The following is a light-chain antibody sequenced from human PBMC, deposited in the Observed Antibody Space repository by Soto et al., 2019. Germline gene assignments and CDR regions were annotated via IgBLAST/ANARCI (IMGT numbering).Light chain of an antibody. J-gene: IGKJ4*01. CDR1: QSLVNNDGNTY. Sequence: DIVMTQTPLSSPVTLGQPASISCKSSQSLVNNDGNTYLSWLQQRPGQPPRLLIYKISNRFPGVADRFSGSGAGADFTLKISRVEAQDVGTYYCMQATQFPLNFGGGTKVVIK. CDR2: KIS. CDR3: MQATQFPLN. V-gene: IGKV2-24*01.